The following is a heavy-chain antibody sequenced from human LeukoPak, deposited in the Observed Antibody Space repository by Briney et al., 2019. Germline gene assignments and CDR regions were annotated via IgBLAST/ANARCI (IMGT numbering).Heavy chain of an antibody. CDR2: ISGSGGST. D-gene: IGHD3-10*01. J-gene: IGHJ4*02. CDR1: GFTFSSYA. CDR3: AKDRYGSGSHYGD. V-gene: IGHV3-23*01. Sequence: GGSLRLSCAASGFTFSSYAMSWVRQAPGKGLEWVSTISGSGGSTYYADSVKGRFTISRDNSKNTLYLQMNSLRAEDTAVYYCAKDRYGSGSHYGDWGQGTLVTVSS.